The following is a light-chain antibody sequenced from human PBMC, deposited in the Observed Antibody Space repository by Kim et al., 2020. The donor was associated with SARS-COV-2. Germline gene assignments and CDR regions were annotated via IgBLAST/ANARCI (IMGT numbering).Light chain of an antibody. J-gene: IGKJ2*01. CDR3: QRYGSTPYT. CDR1: QTISASY. Sequence: EIVLTQSPGILSLSPGERATLSCRASQTISASYLVWYQQNAGQAPRLLIYGVSKRATGIPDRFSGSGSGTDFTLTISRLEPEEFAVYYCQRYGSTPYTFGQGTRLE. CDR2: GVS. V-gene: IGKV3-20*01.